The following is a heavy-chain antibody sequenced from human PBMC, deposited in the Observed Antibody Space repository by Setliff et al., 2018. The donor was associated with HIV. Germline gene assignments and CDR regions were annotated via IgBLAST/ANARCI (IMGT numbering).Heavy chain of an antibody. CDR3: SKRLRAVIIRKDDAFDV. V-gene: IGHV4-34*01. D-gene: IGHD3-10*01. J-gene: IGHJ3*01. CDR2: VSHTGSA. Sequence: SETLSLTCAVYGGSFSDYYWTWIRQSPDNGLEWIGEVSHTGSAKYDPFLRRRVTISVDTSKNQFSLKLTSVTAADTATYFCSKRLRAVIIRKDDAFDVWGQGTKVTVSS. CDR1: GGSFSDYY.